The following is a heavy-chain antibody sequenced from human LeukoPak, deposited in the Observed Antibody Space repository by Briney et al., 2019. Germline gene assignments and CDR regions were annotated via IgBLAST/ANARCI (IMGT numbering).Heavy chain of an antibody. Sequence: SVKVSCKASGGTFSSYAISWVRQAPGQGVEWMGGIIPIFGTANYAQKFQGRVTITADKSTSTAYMELSSLRSEDTAVYYCARVSYSGYDSLGGYFDYWGQGTLVTVSS. CDR3: ARVSYSGYDSLGGYFDY. V-gene: IGHV1-69*06. CDR1: GGTFSSYA. J-gene: IGHJ4*02. D-gene: IGHD5-12*01. CDR2: IIPIFGTA.